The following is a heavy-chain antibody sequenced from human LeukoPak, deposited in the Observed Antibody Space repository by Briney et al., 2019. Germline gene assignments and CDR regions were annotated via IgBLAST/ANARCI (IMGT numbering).Heavy chain of an antibody. CDR1: GFTFSSYS. CDR3: AKDYQYCSSTSCSRIKGGGYFDY. Sequence: GGSLRLSCAASGFTFSSYSMNWVRQAPGKGLEWVSSISSSSSYIYYADSVKGRFTISRDNSKNTLYLQMNSLRAEDTAVYYCAKDYQYCSSTSCSRIKGGGYFDYWGQGTLVTVSS. CDR2: ISSSSSYI. V-gene: IGHV3-21*04. D-gene: IGHD2-2*01. J-gene: IGHJ4*02.